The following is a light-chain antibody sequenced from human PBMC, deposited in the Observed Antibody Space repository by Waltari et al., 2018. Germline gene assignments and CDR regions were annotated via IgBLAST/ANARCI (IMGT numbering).Light chain of an antibody. V-gene: IGLV1-44*01. J-gene: IGLJ3*02. CDR2: RSD. Sequence: QSVLTQPPSASGTPGQRVTISCSGSSSNIGDNVVNWYQQLPGKAPTLLIYRSDQRHSGVPDRLSGSKSGTIASLAISGLQSADEGDYYCAAWDDSLHGHWVFGGGTKVTVL. CDR1: SSNIGDNV. CDR3: AAWDDSLHGHWV.